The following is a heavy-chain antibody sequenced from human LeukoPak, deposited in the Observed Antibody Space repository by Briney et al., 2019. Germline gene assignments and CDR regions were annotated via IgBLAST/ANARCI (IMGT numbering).Heavy chain of an antibody. D-gene: IGHD3-22*01. J-gene: IGHJ3*02. CDR1: GGSISSSSYY. CDR3: ARQSGITMIVVIIGDAFDI. CDR2: ISYSGST. V-gene: IGHV4-39*01. Sequence: SETLSLTCTVSGGSISSSSYYWGWIRQPPGKGLEWIRSISYSGSTYYNPSLKSRVTISVDTSKNQFSLKLSSVTAADTAFYYCARQSGITMIVVIIGDAFDIWGQGTMVTVSS.